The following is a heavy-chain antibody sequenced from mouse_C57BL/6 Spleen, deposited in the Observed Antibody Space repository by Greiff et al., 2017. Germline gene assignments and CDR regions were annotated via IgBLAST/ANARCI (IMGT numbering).Heavy chain of an antibody. CDR3: ARRGTVVGNYFDY. CDR1: GYTFTDYY. D-gene: IGHD1-1*01. Sequence: EVHLVESGPVLVKPGASVKMSCKASGYTFTDYYMNWVKQSHGKSLEWIGVINPYNGGTSYNQKFKGKATLTVDKSSSTAYMELNSLTSEDSAVYYCARRGTVVGNYFDYWGQGTTLTVSS. J-gene: IGHJ2*01. V-gene: IGHV1-19*01. CDR2: INPYNGGT.